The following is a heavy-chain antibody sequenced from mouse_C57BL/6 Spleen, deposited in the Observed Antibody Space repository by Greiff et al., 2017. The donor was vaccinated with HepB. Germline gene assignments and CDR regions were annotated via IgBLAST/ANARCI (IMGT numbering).Heavy chain of an antibody. V-gene: IGHV5-9-1*02. Sequence: EVMLVESGEGLVKPGGSLKLSCAASGFTFSSYAMSWVRQTPEKRLEWVAYISSGGDYIYYADTVKGRFTISRDNARNTLYLQMSSLKSEDTAMYYCTRDPAQASFAYWGQGTLVTVSA. CDR2: ISSGGDYI. CDR3: TRDPAQASFAY. J-gene: IGHJ3*01. D-gene: IGHD3-2*02. CDR1: GFTFSSYA.